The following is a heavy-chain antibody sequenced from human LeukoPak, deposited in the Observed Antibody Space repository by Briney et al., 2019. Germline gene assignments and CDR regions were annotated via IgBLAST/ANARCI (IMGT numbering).Heavy chain of an antibody. CDR1: GGSISSGDYY. CDR2: IHYSGST. J-gene: IGHJ4*02. Sequence: SQTLSLTCTVSGGSISSGDYYWSWIRQHPGKGLEWIGYIHYSGSTYYSPSLKSRVTISVDTSKKQFSLKLSSVTAADTAVYYCARVGVAAKSSRYFDYWGQGTLVTVST. D-gene: IGHD2-15*01. V-gene: IGHV4-31*03. CDR3: ARVGVAAKSSRYFDY.